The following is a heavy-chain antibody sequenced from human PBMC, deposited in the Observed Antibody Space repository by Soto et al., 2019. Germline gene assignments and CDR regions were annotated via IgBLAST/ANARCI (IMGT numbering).Heavy chain of an antibody. Sequence: EVQLLESGGGLVQPGGSLRLSCAASGFTFSSYAMSWVRQAPGKGLEWVSANSGSGGSTYYADSVKGRFTIYRDNSKNALYLQINSLRAEDTAVYYCANQGHSSGWYEHFQHWGQGTLVTVSS. CDR3: ANQGHSSGWYEHFQH. D-gene: IGHD6-19*01. V-gene: IGHV3-23*01. CDR2: NSGSGGST. CDR1: GFTFSSYA. J-gene: IGHJ1*01.